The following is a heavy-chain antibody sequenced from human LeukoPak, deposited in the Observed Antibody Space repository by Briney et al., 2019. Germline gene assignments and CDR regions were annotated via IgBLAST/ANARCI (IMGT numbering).Heavy chain of an antibody. CDR2: IYYSGST. CDR3: ARLAAILKRSNWFDP. V-gene: IGHV4-39*01. D-gene: IGHD2-2*02. Sequence: SETLSLTCTVSGGSISSNSYYWGWIRQPPGKGLEWIGSIYYSGSTYYNPSLKSRVTISVDTSKNQFSLKLSSVTAADTAVYYCARLAAILKRSNWFDPWGQGTLVTVSS. CDR1: GGSISSNSYY. J-gene: IGHJ5*02.